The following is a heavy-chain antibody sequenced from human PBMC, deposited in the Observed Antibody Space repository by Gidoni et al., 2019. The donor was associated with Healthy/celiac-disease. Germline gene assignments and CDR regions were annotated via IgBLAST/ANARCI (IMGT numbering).Heavy chain of an antibody. CDR3: ARDRLGRAAPYYGMDV. J-gene: IGHJ6*02. Sequence: QVQLVESGGGVVQPGRSLRLSWAASGFTFSSYGMHWVRQAPGTGLEWVAVIWYDGINKYYADSVKGRFTISRDNSKNTLYLQMNSLRAEDTAVYYCARDRLGRAAPYYGMDVWGQGTTVTVSS. CDR2: IWYDGINK. V-gene: IGHV3-33*01. D-gene: IGHD6-13*01. CDR1: GFTFSSYG.